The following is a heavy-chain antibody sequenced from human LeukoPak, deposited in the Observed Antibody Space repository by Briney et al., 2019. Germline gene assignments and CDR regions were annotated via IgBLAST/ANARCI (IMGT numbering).Heavy chain of an antibody. V-gene: IGHV1-2*02. CDR1: GYTFTGYY. J-gene: IGHJ4*02. Sequence: ASVKVSCKASGYTFTGYYMHWVRQVPGQGLEWMGWINPNSGGTNYAQKFQGRVTMTRDTSISTVYMGLSRLRSDDTAVYYCARGSTSEYYDILTGEAFDYWGQGTLVTVSS. D-gene: IGHD3-9*01. CDR2: INPNSGGT. CDR3: ARGSTSEYYDILTGEAFDY.